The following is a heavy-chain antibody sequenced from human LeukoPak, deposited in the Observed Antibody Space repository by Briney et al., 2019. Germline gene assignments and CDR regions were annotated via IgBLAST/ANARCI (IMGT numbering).Heavy chain of an antibody. J-gene: IGHJ1*01. Sequence: SETLSLTCSVSGGSISDSYWCWMRQSAGKGLEWIGRVYRSGSTNYNPSLKSRVVISVDTSKNQFSLNLASVTAADTAVYFCARGETLDETPPGWVYFSHWGPGTLVTVSS. CDR3: ARGETLDETPPGWVYFSH. CDR1: GGSISDSY. V-gene: IGHV4-4*07. D-gene: IGHD1-14*01. CDR2: VYRSGST.